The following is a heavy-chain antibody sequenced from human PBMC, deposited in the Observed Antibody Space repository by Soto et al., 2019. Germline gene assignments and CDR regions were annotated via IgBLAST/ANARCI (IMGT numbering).Heavy chain of an antibody. CDR1: GGTFSSSA. J-gene: IGHJ6*02. Sequence: GASVKVSCKNCGGTFSSSAISWVRQAPGRGLECMGGVLPNGGNPGYAQKFRSRVTMTRNTSISTAYMELSSLRSEDTAVYYCARRAAAGTDYYYYYGMDVWGQGITVTVS. D-gene: IGHD6-13*01. CDR2: VLPNGGNP. CDR3: ARRAAAGTDYYYYYGMDV. V-gene: IGHV1-8*02.